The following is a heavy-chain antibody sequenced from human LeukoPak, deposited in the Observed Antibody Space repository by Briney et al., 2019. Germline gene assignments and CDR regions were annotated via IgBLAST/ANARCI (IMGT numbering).Heavy chain of an antibody. Sequence: GGSLRLSCAASGFTFDDYGMSWVRQAPGKGLEWVSGINWNGGSTGYADSVKGRFTISRDNAKNSLYLQMNSLRAEDTAVYYCARVLDGYNYDAFDIWGQGTMVTVSS. D-gene: IGHD5-24*01. V-gene: IGHV3-20*04. CDR3: ARVLDGYNYDAFDI. CDR2: INWNGGST. CDR1: GFTFDDYG. J-gene: IGHJ3*02.